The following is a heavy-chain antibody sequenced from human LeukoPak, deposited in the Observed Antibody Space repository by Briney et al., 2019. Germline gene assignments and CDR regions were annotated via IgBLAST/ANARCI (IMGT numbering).Heavy chain of an antibody. CDR2: IYYGGSP. J-gene: IGHJ3*02. D-gene: IGHD3-22*01. CDR3: ARGPYSYDSSGAFDI. Sequence: SETLSLTCTVSGGSISSSSYYWGWIRQPPGMGLEWIGSIYYGGSPYYNPSLKSRVTISVDTSKNQFSLKLSSVTAADTAVYFCARGPYSYDSSGAFDIWGQGTMVTVSS. CDR1: GGSISSSSYY. V-gene: IGHV4-39*07.